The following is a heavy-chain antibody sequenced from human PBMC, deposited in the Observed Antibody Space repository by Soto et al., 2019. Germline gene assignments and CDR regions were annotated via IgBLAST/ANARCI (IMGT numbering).Heavy chain of an antibody. CDR3: TTRITIFGVVIIHDAFDI. J-gene: IGHJ3*02. V-gene: IGHV3-15*07. CDR2: IKSKTDGGTT. D-gene: IGHD3-3*01. CDR1: GFTFSNAW. Sequence: PGGSLRLSCAASGFTFSNAWMNWVREAPGKGLEWVGRIKSKTDGGTTDYAAPVKGRFTISRDDSKNTLYLQMNSLKTEDTAVYYCTTRITIFGVVIIHDAFDIWGQGTMVTVSS.